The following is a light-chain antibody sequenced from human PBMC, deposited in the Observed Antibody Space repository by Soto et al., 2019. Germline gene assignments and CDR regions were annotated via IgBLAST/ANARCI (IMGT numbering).Light chain of an antibody. CDR3: QTWGTGIQV. Sequence: QSVLTQSPSASASLGASVKLTCTLSSGHSSYAIAWHQQQPEKGPRYLMKLNSDGSHSKGDGIPDRVSGSSSGAERYLTSAGRQSEDGADYYCQTWGTGIQVFGGGSKLTVL. CDR1: SGHSSYA. CDR2: LNSDGSH. V-gene: IGLV4-69*01. J-gene: IGLJ2*01.